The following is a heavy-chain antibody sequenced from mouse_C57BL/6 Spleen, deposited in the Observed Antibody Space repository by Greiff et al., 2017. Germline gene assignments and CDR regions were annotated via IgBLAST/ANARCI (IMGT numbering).Heavy chain of an antibody. CDR3: ADSGRASCFDV. CDR1: GYTFTSYW. D-gene: IGHD3-1*01. Sequence: VQLQQPGTELVKPGASVKLSCKASGYTFTSYWMHWVKQRPGQGLEWIGNINPSNGGTNYNEKFKSKATLTEDKSSSTAYMQLSSLTSEDSAVYCCADSGRASCFDVWGKGTTVTVSS. CDR2: INPSNGGT. V-gene: IGHV1-53*01. J-gene: IGHJ1*03.